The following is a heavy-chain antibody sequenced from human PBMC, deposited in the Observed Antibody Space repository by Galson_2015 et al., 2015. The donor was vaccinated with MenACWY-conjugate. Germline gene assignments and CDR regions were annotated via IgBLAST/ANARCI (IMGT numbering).Heavy chain of an antibody. V-gene: IGHV4-39*01. J-gene: IGHJ4*02. CDR2: IHYGGST. Sequence: ETLSLTCTVSGGSISSSTYFWGWIRQPPGKGLEWIGSIHYGGSTYYNPSLKGRVTMSLDTSKNQFSLKLTSVTATDTAVYYCAKFQSATIEAYWGPGVLVTVSS. CDR3: AKFQSATIEAY. D-gene: IGHD5-12*01. CDR1: GGSISSSTYF.